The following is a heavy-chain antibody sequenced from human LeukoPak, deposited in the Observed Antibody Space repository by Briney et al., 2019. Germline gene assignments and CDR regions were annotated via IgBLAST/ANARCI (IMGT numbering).Heavy chain of an antibody. CDR3: AKDRWGGDGDLGDMDV. V-gene: IGHV4-59*01. D-gene: IGHD4-17*01. CDR2: IYYIVST. Sequence: SETLSLTCTVSGASISTYYWSWIRQPPGKGLEWIGYIYYIVSTNYNPSLKSRVTISVDTSKNHFSLKLSSVTAADTAVYYCAKDRWGGDGDLGDMDVWGQGTTVTVSS. J-gene: IGHJ6*02. CDR1: GASISTYY.